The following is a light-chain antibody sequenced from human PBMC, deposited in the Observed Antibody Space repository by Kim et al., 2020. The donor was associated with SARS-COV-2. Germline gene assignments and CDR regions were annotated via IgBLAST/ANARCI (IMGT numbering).Light chain of an antibody. J-gene: IGKJ2*01. CDR2: KAS. Sequence: DIQMTQSPSTLSASVGDRVTITCRASQSISSWLDWYQQKPGKAPKLLIYKASSLESGVPSRFSGSGSGTEFTLTISSLHPDDFATYYCQQYNIYYTFGQGTKLEI. V-gene: IGKV1-5*03. CDR3: QQYNIYYT. CDR1: QSISSW.